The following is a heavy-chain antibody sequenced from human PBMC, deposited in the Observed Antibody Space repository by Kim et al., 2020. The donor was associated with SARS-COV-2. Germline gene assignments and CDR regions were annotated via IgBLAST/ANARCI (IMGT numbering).Heavy chain of an antibody. CDR2: IYYSGST. CDR1: GGSISSYY. Sequence: SETLSLTCTVSGGSISSYYWSWIRQPPGKGLEWIGYIYYSGSTNYNPSLKSRVTISVDTSKNQFSLKLSSVTAADTAVYYCARDGRGTHHRITMVRGVIFNWGQGTLVTVSS. D-gene: IGHD3-10*01. J-gene: IGHJ4*02. V-gene: IGHV4-59*01. CDR3: ARDGRGTHHRITMVRGVIFN.